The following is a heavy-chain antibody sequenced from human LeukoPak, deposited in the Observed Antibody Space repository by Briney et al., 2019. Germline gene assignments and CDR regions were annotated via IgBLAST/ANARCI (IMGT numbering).Heavy chain of an antibody. Sequence: SETLSLTCTVSGGTIWSYYWSWIRQPPGKGLEWIGYIYNNGNTNYNPSLKSRVTISVDTSKNQFSLKLSSVTAADTAVYYSVRAWGDYWGQGILVTVSS. J-gene: IGHJ4*02. D-gene: IGHD1-26*01. CDR3: VRAWGDY. V-gene: IGHV4-59*01. CDR2: IYNNGNT. CDR1: GGTIWSYY.